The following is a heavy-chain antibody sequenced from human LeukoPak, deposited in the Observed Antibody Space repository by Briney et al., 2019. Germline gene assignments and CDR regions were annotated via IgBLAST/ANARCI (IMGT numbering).Heavy chain of an antibody. Sequence: GRSRRLSCAASGFTFDDYAMHWVRQAPGKGLEWVSGISWNSGGIGYADSVKGRFTISRDNAKNSLYLQMNSLRAEDTALYYCAKEGPYGRYFDYWGQGTLVTVSS. J-gene: IGHJ4*02. CDR1: GFTFDDYA. CDR3: AKEGPYGRYFDY. CDR2: ISWNSGGI. V-gene: IGHV3-9*01. D-gene: IGHD4-17*01.